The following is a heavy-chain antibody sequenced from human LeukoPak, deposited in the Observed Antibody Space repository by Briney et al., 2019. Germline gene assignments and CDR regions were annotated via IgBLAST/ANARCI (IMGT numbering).Heavy chain of an antibody. Sequence: GESLKISCKGSGYSFTAYWIGWVRQMPGKGLEWMGTIYPGDSETRYSPSFQGQVTISADKSISAAYLQWSSLKASDTAMYYRVRAYGSGSGYDYWGQGTLVTVSS. J-gene: IGHJ4*02. D-gene: IGHD3-10*01. CDR3: VRAYGSGSGYDY. CDR2: IYPGDSET. V-gene: IGHV5-51*01. CDR1: GYSFTAYW.